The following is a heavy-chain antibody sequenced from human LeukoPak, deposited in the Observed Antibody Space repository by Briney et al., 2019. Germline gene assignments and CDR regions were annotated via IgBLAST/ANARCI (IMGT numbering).Heavy chain of an antibody. J-gene: IGHJ4*02. CDR1: GGTFSSYA. CDR2: IIPIFGTA. V-gene: IGHV1-69*06. CDR3: ARELYSDSTGYCFDL. Sequence: ASVKVSCKASGGTFSSYAISWVRQAPGQGLEWMGGIIPIFGTANYAQKFQGRVTITADKSTSTAYMELSSLRSEDTAVYYCARELYSDSTGYCFDLWGQGTLVTVSS. D-gene: IGHD3-22*01.